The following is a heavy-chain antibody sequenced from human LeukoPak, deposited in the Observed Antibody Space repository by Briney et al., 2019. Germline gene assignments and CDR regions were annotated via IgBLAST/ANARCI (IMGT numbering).Heavy chain of an antibody. J-gene: IGHJ6*03. CDR3: ARVSHGYYPIYYYYYMDV. V-gene: IGHV4-59*01. CDR2: IYYSGST. D-gene: IGHD3-22*01. Sequence: PSETLSLTCTVSGGSISSYYWSWIRQPPGKGLEWIGYIYYSGSTNYNPSLKSRVTISVDTSKNQFSLKLSSVTAADTAVYYCARVSHGYYPIYYYYYMDVWGKGTTVTVSS. CDR1: GGSISSYY.